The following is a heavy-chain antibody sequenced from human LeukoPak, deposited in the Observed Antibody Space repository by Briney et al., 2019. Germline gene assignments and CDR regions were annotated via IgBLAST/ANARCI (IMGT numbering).Heavy chain of an antibody. CDR2: IHYSGIST. V-gene: IGHV3-23*01. J-gene: IGHJ4*02. Sequence: GGSLRLSCAASKFTFSDYSMSWVRQAPGKGLEWVSSIHYSGISTYYADSVKGRFTISRDNSKNTLNLQMNSLRVEDTAVYYCAKVIREVDMSHDYWGQGALVTVSS. CDR3: AKVIREVDMSHDY. CDR1: KFTFSDYS. D-gene: IGHD5-24*01.